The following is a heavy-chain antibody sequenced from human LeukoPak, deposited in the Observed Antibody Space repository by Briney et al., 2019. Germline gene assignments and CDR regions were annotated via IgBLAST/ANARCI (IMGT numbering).Heavy chain of an antibody. CDR2: IYYTGNT. Sequence: SETLSLTCTVSGGSISSSSFYWGWIRQPPGKGREWIGSIYYTGNTYYNPSLKSRVTISVDTSKNQFSLKVTSVTAADTAVYYCARVDTAMVYFDYWGQGTLVTVSS. CDR1: GGSISSSSFY. CDR3: ARVDTAMVYFDY. J-gene: IGHJ4*02. D-gene: IGHD5-18*01. V-gene: IGHV4-39*07.